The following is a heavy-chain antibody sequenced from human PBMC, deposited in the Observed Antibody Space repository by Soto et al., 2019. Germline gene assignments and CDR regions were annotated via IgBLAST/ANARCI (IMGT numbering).Heavy chain of an antibody. CDR3: ASIPRRGYSYGIDY. V-gene: IGHV4-31*03. D-gene: IGHD2-21*02. J-gene: IGHJ4*02. CDR1: GGSIGSGTSY. CDR2: IYFTGAT. Sequence: QVQLQESGPGLVKPSQTLSLTCNVSGGSIGSGTSYWTCIRQHPGGGLEWIGHIYFTGATYSNPSLRSRLTMSVDTSKNQFSLKLTSVTAADTATYYCASIPRRGYSYGIDYWGQGTLVTVSS.